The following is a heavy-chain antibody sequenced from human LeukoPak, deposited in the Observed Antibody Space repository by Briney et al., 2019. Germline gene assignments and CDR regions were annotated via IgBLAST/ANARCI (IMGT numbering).Heavy chain of an antibody. CDR3: ARGAPTTRIGAGRFDY. J-gene: IGHJ4*02. CDR2: INPSGGST. CDR1: GYSLTNYY. D-gene: IGHD5-12*01. V-gene: IGHV1-46*01. Sequence: GASVKVSCKAFGYSLTNYYVHWVRQAPGQGLEWMGEINPSGGSTSYAQKFQGGITVTRDTYTNTVYMGLSSLRSEDTATYYCARGAPTTRIGAGRFDYWGQGSLLTVAS.